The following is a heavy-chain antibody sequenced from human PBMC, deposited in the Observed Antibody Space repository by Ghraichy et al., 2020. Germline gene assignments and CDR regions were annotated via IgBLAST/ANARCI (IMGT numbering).Heavy chain of an antibody. D-gene: IGHD3-3*01. V-gene: IGHV3-7*03. CDR2: IKQEGGEK. CDR1: GFTFTTYW. Sequence: GGSLRLSCGAPGFTFTTYWMSWVRQAPGKGLEWVANIKQEGGEKYYLDSVKGRFIISRDNAKDSMYLQVNNLIAEDTAAYYCTREGQDVLRLLEWANSKDYDYGMDVWGQVTKVTVS. J-gene: IGHJ6*02. CDR3: TREGQDVLRLLEWANSKDYDYGMDV.